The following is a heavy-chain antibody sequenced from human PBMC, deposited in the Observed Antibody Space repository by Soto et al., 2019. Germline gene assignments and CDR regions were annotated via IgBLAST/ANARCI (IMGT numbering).Heavy chain of an antibody. J-gene: IGHJ4*02. CDR3: ARKQAGFFYGIDY. Sequence: SETLSLTCTVSGGSISTGGYYCIWIRQYPGKGLEWLGYIDDSGYTFYNPSLQSRLTLSMDTSKNQFSLKLSSATAADTAVYFCARKQAGFFYGIDYWGQGTLITVSS. CDR2: IDDSGYT. V-gene: IGHV4-31*03. D-gene: IGHD3-3*01. CDR1: GGSISTGGYY.